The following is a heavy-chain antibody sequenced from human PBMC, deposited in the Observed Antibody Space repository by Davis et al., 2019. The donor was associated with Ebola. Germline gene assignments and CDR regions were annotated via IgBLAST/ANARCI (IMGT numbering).Heavy chain of an antibody. CDR1: GFTFDDYA. D-gene: IGHD3-16*01. CDR3: ATSESFFDYAAYFHY. Sequence: GESLKISCAASGFTFDDYAMHWVRQAPGKGLEWVSSISSDGSYIFYSDSAKGRFTISRDNAKNSLYLQMNSLKAEDTAVYFCATSESFFDYAAYFHYWGQGTLLTVSS. J-gene: IGHJ4*02. CDR2: ISSDGSYI. V-gene: IGHV3-21*06.